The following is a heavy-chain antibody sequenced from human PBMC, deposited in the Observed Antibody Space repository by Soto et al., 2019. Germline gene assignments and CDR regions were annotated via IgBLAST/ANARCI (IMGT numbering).Heavy chain of an antibody. Sequence: ASVKVSCKASGYTFTSYYMHWVRQAPGQGLEWMGIINPSGGSTNYAQKFQGRVTITADESTSTAYMELSSLRSEDTAVYYCARDIVLVPNYNWFDPWGQGTLVTVSS. D-gene: IGHD2-2*01. V-gene: IGHV1-46*01. J-gene: IGHJ5*02. CDR2: INPSGGST. CDR3: ARDIVLVPNYNWFDP. CDR1: GYTFTSYY.